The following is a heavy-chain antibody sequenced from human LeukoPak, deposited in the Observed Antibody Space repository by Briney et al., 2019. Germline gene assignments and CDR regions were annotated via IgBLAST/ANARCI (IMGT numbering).Heavy chain of an antibody. CDR3: ARAVRELLGYYYYYMDV. Sequence: SETLSLTCTVSGGSISSSSYYWGWIRQPPGKGLEWIGSIYYSGSTYYNPSLKSRVTISVDTSKNQFSLKLSSVTAADTAVYYCARAVRELLGYYYYYMDVWGKGTTVTVSS. J-gene: IGHJ6*03. D-gene: IGHD1-26*01. CDR2: IYYSGST. V-gene: IGHV4-39*01. CDR1: GGSISSSSYY.